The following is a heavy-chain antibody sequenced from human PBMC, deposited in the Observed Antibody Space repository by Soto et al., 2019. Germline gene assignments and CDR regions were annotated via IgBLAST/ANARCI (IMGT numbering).Heavy chain of an antibody. V-gene: IGHV1-46*01. CDR2: INPNGGST. CDR3: ARDLTSGDY. D-gene: IGHD7-27*01. Sequence: QVQLVQSGAEVKNPGASVKLSCKASGYIFTNYYIHWVRQAPGQGLEWMAIINPNGGSTNYAREFQGRLTLARDTFTNTVYMELSSLRSEDTAIYYCARDLTSGDYWGQGTLVTVSS. CDR1: GYIFTNYY. J-gene: IGHJ4*02.